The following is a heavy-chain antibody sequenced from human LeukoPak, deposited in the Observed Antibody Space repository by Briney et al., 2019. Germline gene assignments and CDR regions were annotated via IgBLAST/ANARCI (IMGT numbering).Heavy chain of an antibody. Sequence: ASVKVSCKASGYTFTSYGISWVRQAPGQGLEWMGWISAYNGNTNYAQKLQVRVTMTTDTSTSTAYMELRSLRSDDTAVYYCAREGIAARPASLDNYYYYYGMDVWGQGTTVTVSS. D-gene: IGHD6-6*01. CDR3: AREGIAARPASLDNYYYYYGMDV. CDR1: GYTFTSYG. CDR2: ISAYNGNT. J-gene: IGHJ6*02. V-gene: IGHV1-18*01.